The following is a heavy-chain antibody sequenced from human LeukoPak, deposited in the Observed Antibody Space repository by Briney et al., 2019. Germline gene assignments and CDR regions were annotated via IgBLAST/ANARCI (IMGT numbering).Heavy chain of an antibody. J-gene: IGHJ2*01. CDR3: ARGYSSGWGLYWYFDL. CDR1: GGSVSSGSYY. V-gene: IGHV4-61*01. CDR2: IYYSGST. Sequence: SETLSLTCTVSGGSVSSGSYYWSWIRQPPGKGLEWIGYIYYSGSTNYNPSLKSRVTISVDTSKNQFSLKLSSVAAADTAVYYCARGYSSGWGLYWYFDLWGRGTLVTVSS. D-gene: IGHD6-19*01.